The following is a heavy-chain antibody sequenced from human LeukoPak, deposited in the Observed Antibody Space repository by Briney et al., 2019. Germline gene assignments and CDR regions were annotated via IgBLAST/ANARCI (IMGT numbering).Heavy chain of an antibody. CDR1: GYTFTDSF. CDR2: MNAKSGVT. J-gene: IGHJ4*02. Sequence: ASVKVSCNSSGYTFTDSFIHWVRQAPGQGPEWMGRMNAKSGVTMYAQTLQDRVTMTRDTSISTAYMELSGLTSDDTALYYCARDLASTTNWEFDYWGQGTLVTVSS. CDR3: ARDLASTTNWEFDY. V-gene: IGHV1-2*06. D-gene: IGHD7-27*01.